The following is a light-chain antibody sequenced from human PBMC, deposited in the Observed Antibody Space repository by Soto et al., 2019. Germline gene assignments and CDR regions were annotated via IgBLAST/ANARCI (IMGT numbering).Light chain of an antibody. V-gene: IGKV3-11*01. CDR2: DAS. CDR3: QQRSSWPRT. CDR1: QSVSSS. Sequence: EIVLTQSPATLSLSPGERATLSCRASQSVSSSLAWFQQKPDQAPRLLIYDASNRATGIPARFSGSGSGTDFTLTISSLEPEDFAVYYCQQRSSWPRTFGQGTKVEVK. J-gene: IGKJ1*01.